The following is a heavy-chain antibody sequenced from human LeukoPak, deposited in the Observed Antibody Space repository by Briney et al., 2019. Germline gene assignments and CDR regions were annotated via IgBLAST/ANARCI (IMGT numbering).Heavy chain of an antibody. CDR1: GFTFSSYG. D-gene: IGHD6-19*01. V-gene: IGHV3-23*01. CDR2: IRGSGGNT. Sequence: GGSLRLSCAASGFTFSSYGMSWVRQAPGKGLEWVSGIRGSGGNTYYADSAKGRFIISRDKVKNTVYQQMSSLRAEDTAVYYCVKDLSSRRLGDYWGQGTLVTVSS. J-gene: IGHJ4*02. CDR3: VKDLSSRRLGDY.